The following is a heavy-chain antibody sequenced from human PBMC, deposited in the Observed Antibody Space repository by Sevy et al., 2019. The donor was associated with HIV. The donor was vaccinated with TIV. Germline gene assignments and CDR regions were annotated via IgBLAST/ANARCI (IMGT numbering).Heavy chain of an antibody. CDR1: GLIFSHYG. J-gene: IGHJ4*02. V-gene: IGHV3-30*02. CDR3: AKNTAAAGTGGFDY. CDR2: ISFDGSNK. Sequence: GGSLRLSCAASGLIFSHYGMHWVRQAPGKGLEWVAFISFDGSNKYYVASVKGRFTISRDNSKNTLYLQMNSLRTEDTALYYCAKNTAAAGTGGFDYWGQGTLVTVSS. D-gene: IGHD6-13*01.